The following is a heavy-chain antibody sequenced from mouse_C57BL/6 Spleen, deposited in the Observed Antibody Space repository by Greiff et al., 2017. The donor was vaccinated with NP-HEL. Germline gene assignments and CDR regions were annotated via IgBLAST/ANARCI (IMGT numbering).Heavy chain of an antibody. CDR3: ARGGYYSNSFYAMDY. D-gene: IGHD2-5*01. V-gene: IGHV1-64*01. Sequence: QVQLQQPGAELVKPGASVKLSCKASGYTFTSYWMHWVKQRPGQGLEWIGMIHPNSGSTNYNEKFKSKATLTVDKSSSTAYMQLSSLTSEDSAVYYCARGGYYSNSFYAMDYWGQGTSVTVSS. CDR2: IHPNSGST. CDR1: GYTFTSYW. J-gene: IGHJ4*01.